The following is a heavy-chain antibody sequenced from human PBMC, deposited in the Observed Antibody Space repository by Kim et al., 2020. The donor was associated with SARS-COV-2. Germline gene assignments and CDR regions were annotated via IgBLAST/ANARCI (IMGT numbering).Heavy chain of an antibody. J-gene: IGHJ4*02. D-gene: IGHD6-19*01. V-gene: IGHV3-21*01. CDR3: ARAYSSGWAYFDY. Sequence: ANSVKGRFTNARDKAKNSLYLQMNSLRAEDTAVYYCARAYSSGWAYFDYWGQGTLVTVSS.